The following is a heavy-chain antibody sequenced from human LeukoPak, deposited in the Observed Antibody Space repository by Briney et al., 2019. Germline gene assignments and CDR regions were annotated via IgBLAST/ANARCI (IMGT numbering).Heavy chain of an antibody. V-gene: IGHV3-74*01. CDR2: INSDGGST. D-gene: IGHD5-24*01. CDR1: GITFSSFW. CDR3: ARRIQGMAPYYFDY. Sequence: GGSLRLSCTASGITFSSFWMHWVRQAPGKGLVWVSRINSDGGSTSYADSVKGRFTISRDNAKNTLYLQMSSLRAEDTAVYYCARRIQGMAPYYFDYWGQGTLVTVSS. J-gene: IGHJ4*02.